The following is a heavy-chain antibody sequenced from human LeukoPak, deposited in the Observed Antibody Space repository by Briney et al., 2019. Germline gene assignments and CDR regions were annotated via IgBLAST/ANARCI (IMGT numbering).Heavy chain of an antibody. V-gene: IGHV1-58*02. D-gene: IGHD3-22*01. CDR2: IVVGSGNT. CDR3: AARTYYYDSSGPVGDY. J-gene: IGHJ4*02. CDR1: GFTSTSSA. Sequence: AASVKVSCKASGFTSTSSAMQWVRQARGQRLEWIGWIVVGSGNTNYAQKFQERVTITRDMSTSTAYMELSSLRSEDTAVYYCAARTYYYDSSGPVGDYWGQGTLVTVSS.